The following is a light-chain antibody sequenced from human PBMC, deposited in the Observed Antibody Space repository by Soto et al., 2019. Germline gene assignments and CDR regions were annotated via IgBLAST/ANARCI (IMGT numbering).Light chain of an antibody. J-gene: IGKJ2*01. CDR3: QQYNNSRPSA. Sequence: IVMTQSPATLSLSPGERATLSCRASQSVSSNLAWYQQKPGQHAMLLIYGASTRATGIPASFSGSGSGTEFTLTISSLQSEDCAVYYWQQYNNSRPSAFGQRTKVDIK. CDR2: GAS. V-gene: IGKV3-15*01. CDR1: QSVSSN.